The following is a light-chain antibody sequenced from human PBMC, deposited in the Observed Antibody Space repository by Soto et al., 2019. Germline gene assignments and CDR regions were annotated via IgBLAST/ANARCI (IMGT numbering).Light chain of an antibody. CDR1: QSVSSSY. Sequence: EIVLTQSPGTLSLSPGERATLSCRASQSVSSSYLAWYQQKPGQAPRLLIYGASSRATGIPDRFSGSGSGTDFTLTISRLEPGDFAVYYCQQFDTSPPSTFDQGTRXESK. CDR3: QQFDTSPPST. CDR2: GAS. V-gene: IGKV3-20*01. J-gene: IGKJ5*01.